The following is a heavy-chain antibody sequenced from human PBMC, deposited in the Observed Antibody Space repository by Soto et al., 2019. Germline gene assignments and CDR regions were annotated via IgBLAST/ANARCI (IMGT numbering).Heavy chain of an antibody. J-gene: IGHJ4*02. Sequence: SETLSLTCTVSVVSISSYYWSWIRQPPGKGLEWIGYIYYSGSTNYNPSLKSRVTISVDTSKNQFSLKLSSVTAADTAVYYCARNYYDSSGYFLFDYGGQGTRVTVSS. CDR2: IYYSGST. V-gene: IGHV4-59*01. CDR3: ARNYYDSSGYFLFDY. CDR1: VVSISSYY. D-gene: IGHD3-22*01.